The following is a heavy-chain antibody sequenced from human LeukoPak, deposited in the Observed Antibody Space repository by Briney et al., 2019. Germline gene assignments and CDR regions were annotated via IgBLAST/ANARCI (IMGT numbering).Heavy chain of an antibody. CDR3: ARARSRQLFDY. J-gene: IGHJ4*02. CDR1: GGTFSSYA. V-gene: IGHV1-69*06. D-gene: IGHD5-18*01. Sequence: VASVKVSCKASGGTFSSYAISWVRQAPGQGLEWMGGIIPIFGTANYAQKFQGRVTITADKSTSTAYMELSSLGSEDTAVYYCARARSRQLFDYWGQGTLVTVSS. CDR2: IIPIFGTA.